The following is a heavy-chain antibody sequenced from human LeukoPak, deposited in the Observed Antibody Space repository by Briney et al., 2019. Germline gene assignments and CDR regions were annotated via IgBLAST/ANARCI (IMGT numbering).Heavy chain of an antibody. J-gene: IGHJ4*02. D-gene: IGHD2/OR15-2a*01. V-gene: IGHV4-34*01. CDR1: GGSFSGYY. CDR3: AGGLSMVPLSY. CDR2: INHSGST. Sequence: SETLSLTCAVYGGSFSGYYWSWIRQPPGKGLEWIGEINHSGSTNYNPSLKSRVTISVDTSKNQFSLKLSSVTAADTAVYYCAGGLSMVPLSYWGQGTLVTVSS.